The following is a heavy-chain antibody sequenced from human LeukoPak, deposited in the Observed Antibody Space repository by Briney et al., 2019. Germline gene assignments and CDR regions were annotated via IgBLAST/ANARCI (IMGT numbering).Heavy chain of an antibody. V-gene: IGHV1-2*02. CDR2: INPNSGGT. CDR1: GYTFTGYY. Sequence: GASVKVSCKASGYTFTGYYMHWVQQAPGQGLEWMGWINPNSGGTNYAQKFQGRVTMTRDTSISTAYMELSRLRSDDTAVYYCARDKGGSYFLLDYWGQGTLVTVSS. J-gene: IGHJ4*02. CDR3: ARDKGGSYFLLDY. D-gene: IGHD1-26*01.